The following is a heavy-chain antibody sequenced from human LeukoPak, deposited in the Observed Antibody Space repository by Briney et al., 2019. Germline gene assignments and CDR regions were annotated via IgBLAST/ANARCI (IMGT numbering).Heavy chain of an antibody. CDR3: ARAEGSGSYPGYYMDV. D-gene: IGHD1-26*01. J-gene: IGHJ6*03. CDR2: IYYSGST. CDR1: GGSISSGGYY. Sequence: PLETLSLTCTVSGGSISSGGYYWSWIRQHPGKGLEWIGYIYYSGSTSYNPSLKSRVTISVDTSKNQFSLKLSSVTAADTAVYYCARAEGSGSYPGYYMDVWGKGTTVTVSS. V-gene: IGHV4-31*03.